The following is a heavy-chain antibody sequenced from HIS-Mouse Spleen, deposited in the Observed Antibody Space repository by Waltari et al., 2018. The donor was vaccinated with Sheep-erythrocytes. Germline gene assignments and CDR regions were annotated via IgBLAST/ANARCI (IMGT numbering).Heavy chain of an antibody. D-gene: IGHD6-13*01. J-gene: IGHJ3*02. V-gene: IGHV4-31*03. CDR1: GGSISSGGYY. CDR2: IYYSGST. Sequence: QVQLQESGPGLLKPSQTLSLTCTVSGGSISSGGYYWSWIRQHPGKGLEWLGYIYYSGSTYSTPSLKSRVTISVDTSKNQFSLKLSSVTAAYTAVYYCARETGIAASKRAFDIWGQGTMVTVSS. CDR3: ARETGIAASKRAFDI.